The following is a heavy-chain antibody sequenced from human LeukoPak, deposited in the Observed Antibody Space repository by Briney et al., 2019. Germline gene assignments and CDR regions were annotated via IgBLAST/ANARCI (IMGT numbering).Heavy chain of an antibody. CDR1: GGSFSGYY. CDR2: ISSSGSTI. J-gene: IGHJ4*02. Sequence: PSETLSLTCAVYGGSFSGYYWSWIRQAPGKGLEWVSYISSSGSTIYYADSVKGRFTISRDNAKNSLYLQMNSLRAEDTAVYYCARDAYYDFWSGYYTYWGQGTLVTVSS. D-gene: IGHD3-3*01. V-gene: IGHV3-11*01. CDR3: ARDAYYDFWSGYYTY.